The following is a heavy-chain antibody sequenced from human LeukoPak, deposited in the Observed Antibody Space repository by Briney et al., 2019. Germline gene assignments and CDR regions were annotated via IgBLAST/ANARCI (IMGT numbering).Heavy chain of an antibody. J-gene: IGHJ4*02. D-gene: IGHD6-19*01. V-gene: IGHV4-59*08. Sequence: SETLSLTCTVSGGSISSYYWTWIRQPPGKGLEWIGYIYYSGITNYNPSLKSRVTISVDTSKNEFSLRLSSVTAADTAVYYCARQSSGWNPFDYWGQGTPVTVSP. CDR2: IYYSGIT. CDR1: GGSISSYY. CDR3: ARQSSGWNPFDY.